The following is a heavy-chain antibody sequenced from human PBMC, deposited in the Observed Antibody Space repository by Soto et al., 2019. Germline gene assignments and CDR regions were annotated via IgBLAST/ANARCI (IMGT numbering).Heavy chain of an antibody. Sequence: ASVKVSCKASGYTFTGYYMHWLRQAPGQGLEWMGWINPNSGGTNYAQKFQGWVTMTRDTSISTAYMELSRLRSDDTAVYYCARAVVRGVIITLGYWGQGTLVTVSS. CDR3: ARAVVRGVIITLGY. CDR1: GYTFTGYY. D-gene: IGHD3-10*01. CDR2: INPNSGGT. J-gene: IGHJ4*02. V-gene: IGHV1-2*04.